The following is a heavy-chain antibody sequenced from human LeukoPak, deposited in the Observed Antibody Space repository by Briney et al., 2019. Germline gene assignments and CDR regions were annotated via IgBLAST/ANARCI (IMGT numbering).Heavy chain of an antibody. CDR1: GFTFTSYG. D-gene: IGHD2-15*01. CDR2: SSAHNGDT. J-gene: IGHJ3*02. CDR3: VREAYCSGGSCYPGALDT. Sequence: ASVKVSCKASGFTFTSYGISWVRQAPGQGLEWMGWSSAHNGDTNYAQNIQGRVTMTTDTSTTTAYMELRSLRSDDTAVYYCVREAYCSGGSCYPGALDTWGQGTMVTVSS. V-gene: IGHV1-18*01.